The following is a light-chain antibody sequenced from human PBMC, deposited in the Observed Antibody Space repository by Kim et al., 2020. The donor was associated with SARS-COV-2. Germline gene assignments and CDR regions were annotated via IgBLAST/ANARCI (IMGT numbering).Light chain of an antibody. Sequence: ASVGDRVTISCRASQDIGNDLAWYQQKPGRVPRLLISVTSTLHSGVPSRFSGSGSGRDFTLTISSLQSEDAATYYCQKCDSAPLTLGGGTKVDIK. V-gene: IGKV1-27*01. J-gene: IGKJ4*01. CDR1: QDIGND. CDR3: QKCDSAPLT. CDR2: VTS.